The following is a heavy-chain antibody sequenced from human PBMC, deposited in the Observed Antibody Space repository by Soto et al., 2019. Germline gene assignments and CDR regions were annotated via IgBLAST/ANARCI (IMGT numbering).Heavy chain of an antibody. D-gene: IGHD1-26*01. V-gene: IGHV3-23*01. CDR3: AKGRVGCRGWFDT. CDR2: ISGSGGST. CDR1: GFTFSSYA. Sequence: GGSLRLSCAASGFTFSSYAMSWVRQAPGEGLEWVSAISGSGGSTYYADSVKGRFTISRDNSKNTLYLQMNSLRAEDTAVYYCAKGRVGCRGWFDTWGQATLVTVSS. J-gene: IGHJ5*02.